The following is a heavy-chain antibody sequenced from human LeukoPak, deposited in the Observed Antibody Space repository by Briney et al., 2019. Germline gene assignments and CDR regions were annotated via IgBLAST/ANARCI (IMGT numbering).Heavy chain of an antibody. CDR2: IKSKNDGGTA. D-gene: IGHD1-7*01. Sequence: GGSLRLSCAASGFTFNNAWMSWVRHAPGKGLDWVGRIKSKNDGGTADYAAPVKGRFTISRDDSKNTLYLQMNSLKTEDTAVYYCTTDWVGLELGQSDIWGQGTMVTVSS. V-gene: IGHV3-15*01. CDR1: GFTFNNAW. CDR3: TTDWVGLELGQSDI. J-gene: IGHJ3*02.